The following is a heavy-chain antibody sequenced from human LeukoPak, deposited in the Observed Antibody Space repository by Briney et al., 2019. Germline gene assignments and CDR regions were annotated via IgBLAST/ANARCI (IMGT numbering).Heavy chain of an antibody. J-gene: IGHJ4*02. CDR2: IYYSGNT. CDR3: ARLWSRYFDY. CDR1: GVSISSSNSY. Sequence: SETLSLTCTASGVSISSSNSYWGWIRQPPGKGLEWIGSIYYSGNTYYNASLKSRVTISVDTSKNQFSLKLSSVTAADTAVYYCARLWSRYFDYWGQGTLVTVSS. D-gene: IGHD3-3*01. V-gene: IGHV4-39*01.